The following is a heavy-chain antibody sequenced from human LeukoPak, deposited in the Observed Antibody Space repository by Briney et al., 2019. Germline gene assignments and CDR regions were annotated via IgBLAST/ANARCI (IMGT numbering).Heavy chain of an antibody. CDR1: GGTFSSYA. CDR3: ATGYSYGYYYFDY. Sequence: GASGKVSCKASGGTFSSYAISWVRQAPGQGLEWMGWISAYNGNTNYAQKLQGRVTMTTDTSTSTAYMELRSLRSDDTAVYYCATGYSYGYYYFDYWGQGTLVTVSS. D-gene: IGHD5-18*01. V-gene: IGHV1-18*01. J-gene: IGHJ4*02. CDR2: ISAYNGNT.